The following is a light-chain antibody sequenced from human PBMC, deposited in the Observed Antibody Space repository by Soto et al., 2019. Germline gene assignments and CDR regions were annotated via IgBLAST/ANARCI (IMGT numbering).Light chain of an antibody. J-gene: IGKJ5*01. Sequence: DIQMTQSPSSMSASVGDRVTITCRASQSIDNYLSWYQQKPGKAPKLLIYKASNLQSGVPSRFSGIGSGTDFTLTISSMEPEDSATYYCQQSHSPVTFGQGTRLEIK. V-gene: IGKV1-39*01. CDR1: QSIDNY. CDR2: KAS. CDR3: QQSHSPVT.